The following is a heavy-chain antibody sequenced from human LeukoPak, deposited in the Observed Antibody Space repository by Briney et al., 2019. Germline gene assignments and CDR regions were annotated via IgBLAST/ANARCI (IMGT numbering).Heavy chain of an antibody. D-gene: IGHD1-1*01. J-gene: IGHJ4*02. CDR2: INPAGTIT. CDR1: GFTFSSYW. V-gene: IGHV1-46*01. Sequence: ASVKVSCKASGFTFSSYWMRWVRQAPGQGLEWLGLINPAGTITVFARKFQGRATVTRDTSASTVYMELNTLTSEDTAVYYCVREDNSPYKNFDHWGQGTLVTVSS. CDR3: VREDNSPYKNFDH.